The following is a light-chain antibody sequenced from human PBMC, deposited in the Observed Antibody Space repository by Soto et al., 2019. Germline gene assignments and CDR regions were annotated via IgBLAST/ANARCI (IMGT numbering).Light chain of an antibody. J-gene: IGKJ1*01. CDR2: ATS. V-gene: IGKV1-39*01. CDR1: QAISGY. CDR3: QQTYSTPRT. Sequence: DIQVTQSPSSLSASIGDRVTITCRTSQAISGYLNWYQQKSGKAPKVLISATSSLQSGVPSRFSGSGSGTDFTLTISNLQPEDCATYYCQQTYSTPRTFGQGTRVDIK.